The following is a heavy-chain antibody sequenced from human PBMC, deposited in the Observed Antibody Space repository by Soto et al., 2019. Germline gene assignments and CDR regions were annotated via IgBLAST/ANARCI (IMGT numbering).Heavy chain of an antibody. Sequence: QVQLVQSGAEVKKPGASVKVSCKASGYTFTSYYMHWVRQAPGQGLEWMGIINPSGGSTSYAQKFQGRVTMTRDTSTSTVYMELSSLRSEDTAVYYCAVRGVTPEYFQHWGQGTLVTVSS. V-gene: IGHV1-46*01. CDR2: INPSGGST. CDR3: AVRGVTPEYFQH. J-gene: IGHJ1*01. D-gene: IGHD3-10*01. CDR1: GYTFTSYY.